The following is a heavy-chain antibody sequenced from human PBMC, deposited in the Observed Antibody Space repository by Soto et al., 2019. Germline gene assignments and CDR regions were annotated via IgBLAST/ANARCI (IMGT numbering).Heavy chain of an antibody. Sequence: GGSLRLSCAASGFTFSSYWMSWVRQAPGKGLEWVANIKQDGSEKYYVDSVKGRFTISRDNAKNSLYLQMNSLRAEDTAVYYCARDHRXDFWSGYYRYYYYGMDVWGQGTTVTVSS. V-gene: IGHV3-7*01. CDR1: GFTFSSYW. CDR3: ARDHRXDFWSGYYRYYYYGMDV. J-gene: IGHJ6*02. CDR2: IKQDGSEK. D-gene: IGHD3-3*01.